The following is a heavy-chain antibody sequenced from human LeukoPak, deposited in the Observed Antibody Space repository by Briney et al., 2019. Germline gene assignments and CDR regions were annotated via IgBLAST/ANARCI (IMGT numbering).Heavy chain of an antibody. J-gene: IGHJ4*02. CDR3: ARDGSSWYPFSFDY. D-gene: IGHD6-13*01. CDR1: VFTLSSYW. Sequence: QTGGSLRLSCAASVFTLSSYWMSWVRQAPGKGLEWAANIKQDGSEKYYVDSVKGRFTISRDNAKNSLYLQMNSLRAEDTAVYYCARDGSSWYPFSFDYWGQGTLVTVSS. V-gene: IGHV3-7*01. CDR2: IKQDGSEK.